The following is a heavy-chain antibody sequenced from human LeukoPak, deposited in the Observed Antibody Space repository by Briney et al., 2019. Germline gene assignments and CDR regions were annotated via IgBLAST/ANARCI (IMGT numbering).Heavy chain of an antibody. V-gene: IGHV3-9*01. Sequence: GRSLRLSCAASGFTFDDYAMHWVRQAPGKGLEWVSGISWNSGSIGYADSVKGRFTISRDNAKNSLYLQMNSLRAEDTAVYYCARNADYGDSNPFDYWGQGTLVTVSS. CDR2: ISWNSGSI. CDR3: ARNADYGDSNPFDY. CDR1: GFTFDDYA. J-gene: IGHJ4*02. D-gene: IGHD4-17*01.